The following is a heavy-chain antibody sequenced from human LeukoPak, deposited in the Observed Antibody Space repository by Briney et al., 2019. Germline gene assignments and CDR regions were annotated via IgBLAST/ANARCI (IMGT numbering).Heavy chain of an antibody. Sequence: PETLPQTRTVSGGSISSYYWSCIRQPPGKGLEWIGYIYYSGSTNYNPSLKSRVTISVDTSKNQFSLKLSSVTAADTAVYYCARYSLTHDYRDYNYFDYWGQGTLVTVSS. CDR3: ARYSLTHDYRDYNYFDY. CDR1: GGSISSYY. CDR2: IYYSGST. D-gene: IGHD4-17*01. V-gene: IGHV4-59*01. J-gene: IGHJ4*02.